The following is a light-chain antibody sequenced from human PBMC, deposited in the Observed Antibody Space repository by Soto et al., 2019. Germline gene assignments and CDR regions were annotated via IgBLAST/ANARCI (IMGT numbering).Light chain of an antibody. CDR1: QSVSNNY. J-gene: IGKJ5*01. CDR3: QQYDNLPPT. V-gene: IGKV3-20*01. CDR2: GAS. Sequence: EIVLTQSPATLSLSPGERATLSCRASQSVSNNYLAWYQQKPGQAPRLLIYGASSRATGIPDRFSGSGSGTDFTFTISSLQPEDIATYYCQQYDNLPPTFGQGTRLEIK.